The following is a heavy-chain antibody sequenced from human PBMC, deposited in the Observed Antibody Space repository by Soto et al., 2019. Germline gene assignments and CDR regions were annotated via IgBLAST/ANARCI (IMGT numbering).Heavy chain of an antibody. J-gene: IGHJ4*02. CDR3: ARDVSSDTTGFRGYDL. D-gene: IGHD3-10*01. V-gene: IGHV1-69*01. CDR1: GGTVSSYA. Sequence: QLHLVQSGAEVKKAGSSVKVSCKASGGTVSSYAXTWVRQAPXKXXEWMGVFIPIFVSAHYAPKFQGRITITADESTSTAYMELSGLTSEDTAIYYCARDVSSDTTGFRGYDLWGQGTQVTVSS. CDR2: FIPIFVSA.